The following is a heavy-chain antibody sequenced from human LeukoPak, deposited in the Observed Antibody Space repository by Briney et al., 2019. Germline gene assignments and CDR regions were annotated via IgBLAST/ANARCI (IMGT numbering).Heavy chain of an antibody. CDR2: IKQDGSEK. J-gene: IGHJ6*02. D-gene: IGHD2-2*01. CDR3: ARDRSGLYRSSSSCYHYYYYGMDV. CDR1: GFTFSSYW. Sequence: GGSLRLSCAASGFTFSSYWMSWVRQAPGKGLEWVANIKQDGSEKYYVDSVKDRFTISRDNPKKSLYLQMNGLRAEDTAVYYCARDRSGLYRSSSSCYHYYYYGMDVWGQGTTVTVSS. V-gene: IGHV3-7*01.